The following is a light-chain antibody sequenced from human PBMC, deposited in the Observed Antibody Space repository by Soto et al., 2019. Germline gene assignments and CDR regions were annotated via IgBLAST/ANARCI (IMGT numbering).Light chain of an antibody. V-gene: IGKV3D-15*01. CDR1: QSVRNN. CDR3: QQYNIWRT. Sequence: EIVMTQSPATLSVSPGERATVPCRASQSVRNNLAWYQQKPGQAPRLLIYGASTRATGIPARFSGGGSGTEFTLTISVLQSEVFAVYCCQQYNIWRTFGQGTKVDIK. CDR2: GAS. J-gene: IGKJ1*01.